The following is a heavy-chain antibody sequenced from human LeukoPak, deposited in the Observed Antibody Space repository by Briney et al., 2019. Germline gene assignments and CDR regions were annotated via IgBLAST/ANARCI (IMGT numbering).Heavy chain of an antibody. J-gene: IGHJ4*02. D-gene: IGHD2-15*01. CDR1: GYTFTGYY. CDR2: INPNSGGT. V-gene: IGHV1-2*02. Sequence: ASAKVSCKASGYTFTGYYMHWVRQAPGQGLEWMGWINPNSGGTNYAQKFQGRVTMTRDTSISTAYMELSRLRSDDTAVYYCASCSGGSCYSFDYWGQGTLVTVSS. CDR3: ASCSGGSCYSFDY.